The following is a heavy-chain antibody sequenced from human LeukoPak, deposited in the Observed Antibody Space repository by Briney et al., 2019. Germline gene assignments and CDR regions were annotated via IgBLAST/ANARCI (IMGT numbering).Heavy chain of an antibody. CDR2: IYYSGST. CDR1: GVSISSSSYY. CDR3: ASPSGYDVRSVGY. Sequence: SETLSLTCTVSGVSISSSSYYWGWLRQPPGKGLEWIGSIYYSGSTYYNPSLKSRVTISVDTSKNHFSLKLSSVTAADTAVYYCASPSGYDVRSVGYWGQGTLVTVSS. D-gene: IGHD5-12*01. J-gene: IGHJ4*02. V-gene: IGHV4-39*01.